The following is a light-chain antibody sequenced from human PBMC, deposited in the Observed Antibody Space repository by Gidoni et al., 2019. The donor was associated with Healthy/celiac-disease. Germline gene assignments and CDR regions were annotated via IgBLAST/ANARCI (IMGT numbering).Light chain of an antibody. J-gene: IGKJ4*01. CDR2: DAS. Sequence: EIVLTQSPATLSLSPGERATLSCRASQSVSSDLAWYQQKPGQAPRLLIYDASNRATGTPARFSGRGSGTDFTLTISSLEPEDFAVYYCQQRRNWPPLTFGGGTKVEIK. CDR1: QSVSSD. V-gene: IGKV3-11*01. CDR3: QQRRNWPPLT.